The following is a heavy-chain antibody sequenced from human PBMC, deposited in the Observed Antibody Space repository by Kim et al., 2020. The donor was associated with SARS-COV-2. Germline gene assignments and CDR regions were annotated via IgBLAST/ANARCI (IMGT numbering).Heavy chain of an antibody. Sequence: TNNNPSRQGRVTISVDTSKNQFSLKLSSVTAADTAVYYCARTYNWNYFDYWGQGTLVTVSS. CDR3: ARTYNWNYFDY. J-gene: IGHJ4*02. CDR2: T. D-gene: IGHD1-1*01. V-gene: IGHV4-59*01.